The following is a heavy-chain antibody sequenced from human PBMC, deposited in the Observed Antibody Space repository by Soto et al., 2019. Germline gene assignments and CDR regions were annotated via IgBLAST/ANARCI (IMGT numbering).Heavy chain of an antibody. CDR2: IHHSGAI. D-gene: IGHD2-2*02. Sequence: QVQLQESGPGLVKPSGTLSLTCAVSGASISSCDWWTWVRQPPGKGLEWIGEIHHSGAISYNSSVKSRVTISLDKSKNHFSLQLNSVTAADTAVYYCATRDYTASPYWGQGILVTVSS. CDR3: ATRDYTASPY. V-gene: IGHV4-4*02. J-gene: IGHJ4*02. CDR1: GASISSCDW.